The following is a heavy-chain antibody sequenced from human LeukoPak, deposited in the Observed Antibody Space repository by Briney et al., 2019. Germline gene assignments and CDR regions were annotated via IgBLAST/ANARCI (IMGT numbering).Heavy chain of an antibody. CDR1: GFTFSTYW. D-gene: IGHD3-9*01. V-gene: IGHV3-74*01. J-gene: IGHJ6*02. CDR2: INTDGSTT. CDR3: ARMPIYDVLTVEYMGYYNFYYGMDV. Sequence: GGSLRLSCAASGFTFSTYWMHWVRQTPGKGLVWVSRINTDGSTTNYADSVKGRFTISRDNAKNTLYLQMDSLRDEDTAVYYCARMPIYDVLTVEYMGYYNFYYGMDVWGQGTTVTVSS.